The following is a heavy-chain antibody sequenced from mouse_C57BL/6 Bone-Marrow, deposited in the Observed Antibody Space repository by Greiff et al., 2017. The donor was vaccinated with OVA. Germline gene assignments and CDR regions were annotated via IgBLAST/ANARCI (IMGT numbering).Heavy chain of an antibody. CDR1: GFTFSSYA. CDR2: ISDGGSYT. Sequence: EVHLVESGGGLVKPGGSLKLSCAASGFTFSSYAMSWVRQTPEKRLEWVATISDGGSYTYYPDNVKGRFTISRDNAKNNLYLQMSHLKSEDTAMYYCAREDAMDDWGQGTSVTVSS. CDR3: AREDAMDD. J-gene: IGHJ4*01. V-gene: IGHV5-4*01.